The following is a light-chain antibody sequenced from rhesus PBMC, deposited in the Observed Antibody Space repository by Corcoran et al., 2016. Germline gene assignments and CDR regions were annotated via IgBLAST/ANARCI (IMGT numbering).Light chain of an antibody. J-gene: IGKJ1*01. CDR3: LQDYTTPWT. V-gene: IGKV1-94*01. CDR2: AAS. CDR1: QGINKE. Sequence: DTQMTQSPSSLSASGGDRVTVTFRASQGINKELSWYQQTPGKAPTLLIYAASSLQTGVSSRFIGGGSGTGYTLTVSSLQPEDIATYYCLQDYTTPWTFGRGTKVEIK.